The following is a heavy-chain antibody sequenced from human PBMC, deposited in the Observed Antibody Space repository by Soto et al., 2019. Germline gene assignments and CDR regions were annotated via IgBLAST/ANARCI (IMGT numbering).Heavy chain of an antibody. V-gene: IGHV3-21*01. Sequence: EVQLVESGGGLVKPGGSLRLSCAATGFTFSSYTMNWVRQAPGKGLEWVSSISSRSSYIYYADSVKGRYTISRDNAKDSLYLKMNSLRAEDTAVYYCATVITTDAAFDVWGQGTIVTVSS. CDR3: ATVITTDAAFDV. CDR1: GFTFSSYT. J-gene: IGHJ3*01. D-gene: IGHD3-3*01. CDR2: ISSRSSYI.